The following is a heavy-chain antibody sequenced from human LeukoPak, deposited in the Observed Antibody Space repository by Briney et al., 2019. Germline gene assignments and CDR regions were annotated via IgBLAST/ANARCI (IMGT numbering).Heavy chain of an antibody. V-gene: IGHV3-33*01. CDR2: IWYDGSNK. CDR3: AREFGEFQYYFDY. Sequence: GRSLRLSCAASGFTFSSYGMRWVRQAPGKGLEWVAVIWYDGSNKYYADSVKGRFTISRDNSKNTLYLQMNSLRAEDTAVYYCAREFGEFQYYFDYWGQGTLVTVSS. J-gene: IGHJ4*02. D-gene: IGHD3-10*01. CDR1: GFTFSSYG.